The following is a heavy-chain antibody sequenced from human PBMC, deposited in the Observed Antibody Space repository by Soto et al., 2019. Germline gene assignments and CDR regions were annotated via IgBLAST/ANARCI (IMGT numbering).Heavy chain of an antibody. V-gene: IGHV4-39*01. J-gene: IGHJ4*02. Sequence: ETLSLTCTVSGGSISSSSYYWGWIRQPPGKGLEWIGSIYYSGSTYYNPSLKSRVTISVDTSKNQFSLKLSSVTAADTAVYYCARQAYCTNGVCYTRELHLDYWGQGTLVTVSS. CDR3: ARQAYCTNGVCYTRELHLDY. D-gene: IGHD2-8*01. CDR1: GGSISSSSYY. CDR2: IYYSGST.